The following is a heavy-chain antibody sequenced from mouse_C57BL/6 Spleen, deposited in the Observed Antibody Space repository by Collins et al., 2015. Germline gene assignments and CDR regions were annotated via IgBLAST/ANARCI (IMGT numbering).Heavy chain of an antibody. D-gene: IGHD4-1*01. V-gene: IGHV1-55*01. CDR1: GYIFTSYW. CDR3: SRSPNWAYAMDY. Sequence: QVQLQQPGAELVKPGASVKMSCKASGYIFTSYWITWVKQKPGQGLEWIGDIYPGSGSTNYNEKFKSKATLTVDASSSTAHMQLSSLTSGDSAVYYCSRSPNWAYAMDYWGQGTSVTVSS. CDR2: IYPGSGST. J-gene: IGHJ4*01.